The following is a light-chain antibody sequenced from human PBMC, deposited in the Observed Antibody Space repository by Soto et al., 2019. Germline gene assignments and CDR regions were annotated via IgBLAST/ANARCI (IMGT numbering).Light chain of an antibody. Sequence: DIQMTQSPSTLSAFVGDRVTITCRASQSISSWLAWYQQKPGKAPKLLISKASSLESGVPSRFSGSGSGTEFTLTISSLQPDDFATYYCQQYSGIWTFGQGTKVEIK. J-gene: IGKJ1*01. CDR1: QSISSW. CDR2: KAS. CDR3: QQYSGIWT. V-gene: IGKV1-5*03.